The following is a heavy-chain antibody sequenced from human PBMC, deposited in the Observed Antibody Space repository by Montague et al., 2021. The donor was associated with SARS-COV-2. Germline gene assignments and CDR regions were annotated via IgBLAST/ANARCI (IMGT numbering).Heavy chain of an antibody. CDR1: GFTFIIYS. CDR2: ISSSSSYI. Sequence: SLRLSCAASGFTFIIYSMNWVRQAPGKGLDFFSSISSSSSYIYYADSVQGRFTISRDNAKNSLSLQMNSLRAEDTAVYYCARDAHVVVVAAAFSSWGQGTLVTVSS. CDR3: ARDAHVVVVAAAFSS. V-gene: IGHV3-21*01. J-gene: IGHJ4*02. D-gene: IGHD2-15*01.